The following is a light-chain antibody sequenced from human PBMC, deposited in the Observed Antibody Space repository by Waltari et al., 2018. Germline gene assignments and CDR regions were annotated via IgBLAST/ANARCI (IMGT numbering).Light chain of an antibody. V-gene: IGLV5-45*03. CDR1: SDINVANYR. Sequence: QAVLTQPSSLSASPGASASLTCPLRSDINVANYRIYWYQQQPGRPPQSLLNYKSDSDKHETQLGSGLPSRFSGSKDASANAGILLISGLQSEDEADYYCLIWHSSAYVFGTGTKVTVL. CDR2: YKSDSDKHET. J-gene: IGLJ1*01. CDR3: LIWHSSAYV.